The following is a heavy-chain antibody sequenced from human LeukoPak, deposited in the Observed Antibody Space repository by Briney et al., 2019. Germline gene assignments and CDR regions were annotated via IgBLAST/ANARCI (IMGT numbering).Heavy chain of an antibody. CDR3: ASGGLGARKFYSDTFHY. V-gene: IGHV3-53*01. Sequence: GGSLRLSCAASGFIVSSNDMSWVRQAPGRGLELGSIIYSAGSRSYADSVRGRFTISRDDSRNTVSLQMNSRRAEDTAVYYCASGGLGARKFYSDTFHYWGQGTLVTVSS. CDR2: IYSAGSR. D-gene: IGHD2-15*01. J-gene: IGHJ4*02. CDR1: GFIVSSND.